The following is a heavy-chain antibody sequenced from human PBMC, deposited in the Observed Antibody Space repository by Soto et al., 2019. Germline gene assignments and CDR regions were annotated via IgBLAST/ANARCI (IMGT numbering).Heavy chain of an antibody. CDR3: VSDYRYAFDL. V-gene: IGHV3-48*01. Sequence: QLVESGGGLVQPGGSLRLSCAASEFTFNTYSMNWVRQAPGKGLEWLSYISPGSDRMFYADSVKGRFAISRDNAKNSLYLQLHSLRAEDTALYYCVSDYRYAFDLWGQGTVVTVSS. CDR2: ISPGSDRM. CDR1: EFTFNTYS. J-gene: IGHJ3*01. D-gene: IGHD3-16*02.